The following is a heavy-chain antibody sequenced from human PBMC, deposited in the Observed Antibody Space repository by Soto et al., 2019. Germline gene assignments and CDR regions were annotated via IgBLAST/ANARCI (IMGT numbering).Heavy chain of an antibody. J-gene: IGHJ4*02. CDR1: GGSISSYY. CDR2: IYYSGST. Sequence: SETLSLTCTVSGGSISSYYWSWIRQPPGKGLEWIGYIYYSGSTNYNPSLKSRGTISVDTSKNQFSLKLSSVTAADTAVYYCAGSSYYVYFWGSYKSYYFDFWGQGALVTGSS. V-gene: IGHV4-59*01. D-gene: IGHD3-16*01. CDR3: AGSSYYVYFWGSYKSYYFDF.